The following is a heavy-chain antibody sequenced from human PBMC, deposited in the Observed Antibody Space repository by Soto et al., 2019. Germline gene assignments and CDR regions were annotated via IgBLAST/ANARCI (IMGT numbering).Heavy chain of an antibody. J-gene: IGHJ3*02. CDR1: GGTFSSYA. V-gene: IGHV1-69*13. Sequence: EASVKVSCKASGGTFSSYAISWVRQAPGQGLEWMGGIIPIFGTANYAQKFQGRVTITADESTSTAYMELSSLRSEDTAVYYCARGPGLRFLEWLLTYDAFDIWGQGTMVTVSS. D-gene: IGHD3-3*01. CDR2: IIPIFGTA. CDR3: ARGPGLRFLEWLLTYDAFDI.